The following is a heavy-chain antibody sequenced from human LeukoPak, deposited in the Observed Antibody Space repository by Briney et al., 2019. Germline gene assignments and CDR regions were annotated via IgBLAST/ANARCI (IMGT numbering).Heavy chain of an antibody. J-gene: IGHJ4*02. Sequence: SETLSLTCTVSGGSISSYYWSWIRQPAGKGLEWLGRTHTSGSTNYNPSLKSRVTMSGDTSKNQFSLKLSSVTAADTAVYYCAREAYYYDSSGYRRFDYWGQGTLVTVSS. CDR3: AREAYYYDSSGYRRFDY. CDR1: GGSISSYY. V-gene: IGHV4-4*07. CDR2: THTSGST. D-gene: IGHD3-22*01.